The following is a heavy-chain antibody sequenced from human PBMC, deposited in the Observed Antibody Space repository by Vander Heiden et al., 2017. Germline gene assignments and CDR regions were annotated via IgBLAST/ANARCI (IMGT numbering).Heavy chain of an antibody. CDR1: GSTFDDYA. CDR3: AKDTLYDSSGYYDY. V-gene: IGHV3-9*01. D-gene: IGHD3-22*01. CDR2: ISWNSGSI. Sequence: EVQLVESGGGLVQPGRSLRPSCAASGSTFDDYALHWVQQAPGKGLEWVSGISWNSGSIGYADSVKGRFTISRDNAKNSLYLQMSSLRAEDTALYYCAKDTLYDSSGYYDYWGQGTLVTVSS. J-gene: IGHJ4*02.